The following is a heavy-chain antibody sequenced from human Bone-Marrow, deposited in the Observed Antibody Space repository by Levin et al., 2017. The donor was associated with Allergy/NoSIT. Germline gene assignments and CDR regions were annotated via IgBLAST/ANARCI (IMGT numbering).Heavy chain of an antibody. CDR2: INHSGST. D-gene: IGHD2/OR15-2a*01. Sequence: PSETLSLTCAVYGGSFSGYYWSWIRQPPGKGLEWIGEINHSGSTNYNPSLKSRVTISVDTSKNQFSLKLSSVTAADTAVYYCARGAPRGREYPDWGQGTLVTVSS. V-gene: IGHV4-34*01. CDR3: ARGAPRGREYPD. J-gene: IGHJ4*02. CDR1: GGSFSGYY.